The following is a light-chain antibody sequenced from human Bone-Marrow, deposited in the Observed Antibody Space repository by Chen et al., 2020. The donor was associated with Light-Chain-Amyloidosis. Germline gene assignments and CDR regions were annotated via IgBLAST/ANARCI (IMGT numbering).Light chain of an antibody. CDR1: QTISSNY. Sequence: EIVFTQSPGTLSLSPGEGANLSCRARQTISSNYLTWYQQKFGQAPRLLIYGSSSRATGIPDRFTGSGSGTDFTLTINRLEPEDFAMYYCQQYGTSPLTFGGGTKVEIK. CDR3: QQYGTSPLT. V-gene: IGKV3-20*01. CDR2: GSS. J-gene: IGKJ4*01.